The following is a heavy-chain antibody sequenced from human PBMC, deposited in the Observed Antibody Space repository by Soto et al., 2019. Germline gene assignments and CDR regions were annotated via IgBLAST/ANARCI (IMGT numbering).Heavy chain of an antibody. J-gene: IGHJ4*02. CDR2: IYYSGST. CDR1: GGSISTGGYY. V-gene: IGHV4-31*03. Sequence: QLQLQESGPGLVKPSQTLSLTGTVSGGSISTGGYYWTWIRQHPGKGLEWIGYIYYSGSTYYNPSLKSRVTISVDTSKNQFSLKLSSVTAADTAVYYCARGLSVTLFDNWGQGTLVTVSS. CDR3: ARGLSVTLFDN. D-gene: IGHD4-17*01.